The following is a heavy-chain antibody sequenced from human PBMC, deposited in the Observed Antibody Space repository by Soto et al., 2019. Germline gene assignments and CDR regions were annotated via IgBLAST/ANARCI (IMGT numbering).Heavy chain of an antibody. Sequence: LRLSCAASGFIFSDYYMSWIRLAPGKGLEWVSYISSSGKTIYYADSVKGRFTISRDNAKNSLYLQMNSLRAEDTAVYYCARYRNGYDTPFDFWGQGTLVTVSS. CDR2: ISSSGKTI. V-gene: IGHV3-11*01. CDR1: GFIFSDYY. D-gene: IGHD5-12*01. CDR3: ARYRNGYDTPFDF. J-gene: IGHJ4*02.